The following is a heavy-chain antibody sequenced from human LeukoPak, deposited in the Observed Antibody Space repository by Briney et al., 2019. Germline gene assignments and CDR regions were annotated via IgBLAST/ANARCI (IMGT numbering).Heavy chain of an antibody. J-gene: IGHJ4*02. V-gene: IGHV3-30*02. Sequence: GGSLRLSCAASGFTSSSYGMHWVRQAPGKGLEWVAFIRYDGSNKYYADSVKGRFTISRDNYKNTLSLQMSSLGSEDTALYYCAKDLNYGDLFDYWGQGTLVTVSS. CDR3: AKDLNYGDLFDY. CDR1: GFTSSSYG. CDR2: IRYDGSNK. D-gene: IGHD4-17*01.